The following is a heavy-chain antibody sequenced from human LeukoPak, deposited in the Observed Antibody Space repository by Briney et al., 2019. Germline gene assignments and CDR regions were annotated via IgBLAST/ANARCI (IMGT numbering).Heavy chain of an antibody. J-gene: IGHJ4*02. CDR3: AREEDSSGYSFGY. V-gene: IGHV1-8*01. CDR1: GYTFTSYD. Sequence: ASVKVSCKASGYTFTSYDINWVRQATGQGLEWMGWMNPNSGNTGYAQKFQGRVTMTRDTSISTAYMELSRLRSDDTAVYYCAREEDSSGYSFGYWGQGTLVTVSS. CDR2: MNPNSGNT. D-gene: IGHD3-22*01.